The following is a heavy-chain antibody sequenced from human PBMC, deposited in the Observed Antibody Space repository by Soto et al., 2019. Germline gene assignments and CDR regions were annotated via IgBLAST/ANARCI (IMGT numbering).Heavy chain of an antibody. CDR1: GYTFTSYN. J-gene: IGHJ4*02. CDR3: ARAAFDYYYGSGSYPYFDY. V-gene: IGHV1-2*04. D-gene: IGHD3-10*01. Sequence: GASVKVSCKASGYTFTSYNMHWVGQAPGQGLEWMGWINPNSGGTNYAQKFQGWVTMTRDTSISTAYMELSRLRSDDTAVYYCARAAFDYYYGSGSYPYFDYWGQGTLVTVSS. CDR2: INPNSGGT.